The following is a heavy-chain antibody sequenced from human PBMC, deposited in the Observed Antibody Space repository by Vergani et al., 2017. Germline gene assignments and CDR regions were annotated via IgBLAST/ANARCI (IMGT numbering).Heavy chain of an antibody. CDR1: GFTSAGYD. V-gene: IGHV3-9*02. CDR3: AREGDCSSTSCYMGYYYYYMDV. Sequence: EVQLEESGGGLVLPGRSLRLFCVASGFTSAGYDMHWVRQAPGKGLEGVSGISWNSNSIGYADSVKGRFTISRDNAKNSLYLQLNSLRAEDTAVYYCAREGDCSSTSCYMGYYYYYMDVWGKGTTVTVS. J-gene: IGHJ6*03. D-gene: IGHD2-2*02. CDR2: ISWNSNSI.